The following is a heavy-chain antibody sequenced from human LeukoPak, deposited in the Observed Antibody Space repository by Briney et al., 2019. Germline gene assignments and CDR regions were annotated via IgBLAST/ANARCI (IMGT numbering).Heavy chain of an antibody. CDR2: ISWNSGSI. CDR3: AKEDY. CDR1: GFTFDDYA. Sequence: PGGSLRLSCAASGFTFDDYAMHWVRQAPGKGLEWVSGISWNSGSIGYADSVKGRFTISRDKAKNSLYLQMNSLRAEDTALYYCAKEDYWGQGTLVTVSS. V-gene: IGHV3-9*01. J-gene: IGHJ4*02.